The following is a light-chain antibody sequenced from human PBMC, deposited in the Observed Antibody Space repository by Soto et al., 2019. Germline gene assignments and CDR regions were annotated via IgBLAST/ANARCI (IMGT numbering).Light chain of an antibody. Sequence: TQSPSTLSASVVDRVTLTCRASQSVRSNSAWYQQKPGQAPRLLISGASTRATGIPDRFSGSGSGTDFTLTISRLEPEDFAVYYCQQYGNSHRTFGQGTKVDIK. J-gene: IGKJ1*01. CDR1: QSVRSN. CDR3: QQYGNSHRT. V-gene: IGKV3-20*01. CDR2: GAS.